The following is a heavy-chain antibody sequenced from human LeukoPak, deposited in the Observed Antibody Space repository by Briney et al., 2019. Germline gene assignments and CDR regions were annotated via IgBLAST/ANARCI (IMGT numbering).Heavy chain of an antibody. CDR3: ARGMGASTYYFDY. V-gene: IGHV3-23*01. J-gene: IGHJ4*02. CDR2: TSGGAGST. Sequence: PGGSLRLSCAASGFTFNNYAMSWVRQAPGKGLEWVSITSGGAGSTYYADSLKGRFTISRDNSKNTLYLQMNSLRAEDTAMYYCARGMGASTYYFDYWGQGTLVTVSS. D-gene: IGHD3-16*01. CDR1: GFTFNNYA.